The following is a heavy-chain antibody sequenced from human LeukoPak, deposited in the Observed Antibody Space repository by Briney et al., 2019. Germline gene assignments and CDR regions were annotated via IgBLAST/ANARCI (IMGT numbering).Heavy chain of an antibody. CDR1: GFTFSTYT. D-gene: IGHD2-2*01. CDR2: ISYDGSNS. Sequence: GGSLRLSFAASGFTFSTYTMHWVRQAPGKGLEWVTFISYDGSNSYYTDSVKGRFTISRDNSKNTQHLQMNSLRPEDTAVYYCARGAPAYCSSSSCAFDFWGQGILVSVSS. V-gene: IGHV3-30-3*01. CDR3: ARGAPAYCSSSSCAFDF. J-gene: IGHJ4*02.